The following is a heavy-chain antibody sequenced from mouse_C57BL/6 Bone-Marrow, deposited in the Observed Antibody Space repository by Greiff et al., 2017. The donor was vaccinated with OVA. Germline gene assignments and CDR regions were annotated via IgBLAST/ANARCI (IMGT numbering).Heavy chain of an antibody. V-gene: IGHV1-50*01. CDR1: GYTFTSYW. J-gene: IGHJ2*01. CDR2: IDPSDSYT. Sequence: QVQLQQPGAELVKPGASVKLSCKASGYTFTSYWMQWVKQRPGQGLEWIGEIDPSDSYTNFNQKFKGKATLTVDTSSSTAYMQLSSLTSEDSAVYYCARDNYRYWGQGTTLTVSS. CDR3: ARDNYRY. D-gene: IGHD2-1*01.